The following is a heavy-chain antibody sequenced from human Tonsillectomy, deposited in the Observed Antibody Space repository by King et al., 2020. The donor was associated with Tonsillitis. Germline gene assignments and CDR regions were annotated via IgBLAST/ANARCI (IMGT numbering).Heavy chain of an antibody. V-gene: IGHV4-39*07. CDR3: ARHGRRRYYFDY. CDR2: IYYSGST. CDR1: GGSISSTSYY. D-gene: IGHD1-1*01. Sequence: QLQESGPGLVKPSETLSLTCTVSGGSISSTSYYWGWIRQPPGKGLEWIGSIYYSGSTNYNPSLKSRVTISVDTSKNQFSLKLSSVTAADTAVYYCARHGRRRYYFDYWGQGTLVTVSS. J-gene: IGHJ4*02.